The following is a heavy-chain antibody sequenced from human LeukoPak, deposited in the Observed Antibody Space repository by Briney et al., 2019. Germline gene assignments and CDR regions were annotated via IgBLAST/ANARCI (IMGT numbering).Heavy chain of an antibody. CDR1: GGSISSYY. CDR2: IYYSGST. J-gene: IGHJ4*02. CDR3: ANPLGLTAVVPFDC. Sequence: SETLSLTCTVSGGSISSYYWSWIRQPPGKGLEWIGYIYYSGSTNYNPSLKSRVTISVDTSKNQFSLKLSSVTAADTAVYYCANPLGLTAVVPFDCWGQGTLVTVSS. V-gene: IGHV4-59*01. D-gene: IGHD4-23*01.